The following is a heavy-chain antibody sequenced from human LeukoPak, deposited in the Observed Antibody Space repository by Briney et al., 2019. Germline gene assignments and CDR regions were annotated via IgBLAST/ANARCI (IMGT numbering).Heavy chain of an antibody. CDR1: GYTFTSYD. D-gene: IGHD5-18*01. J-gene: IGHJ4*02. CDR3: AREGDTYGYGHGQNDY. V-gene: IGHV1-8*01. Sequence: ASVKVSCKASGYTFTSYDINWVRQATGQGLEWMGWVNPNTGNTGYAQKFQGRVTMTRNTSISTAYMELSSLRSEDTAVYYCAREGDTYGYGHGQNDYWGQGTLVTVSS. CDR2: VNPNTGNT.